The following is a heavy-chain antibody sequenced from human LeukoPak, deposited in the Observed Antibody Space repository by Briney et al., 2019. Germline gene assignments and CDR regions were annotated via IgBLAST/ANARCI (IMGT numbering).Heavy chain of an antibody. CDR1: GFTFSDYY. Sequence: GGSLRLSCAASGFTFSDYYMSWIRQAPGKGLEWVSYISSSGSTIYYADSVKGRFTISRDNAKNSLYLQMNSLRAEDTAVYYCARAPSEQLANYYYYYYMDVWGKGTTVTVSS. V-gene: IGHV3-11*04. CDR2: ISSSGSTI. CDR3: ARAPSEQLANYYYYYYMDV. D-gene: IGHD6-13*01. J-gene: IGHJ6*03.